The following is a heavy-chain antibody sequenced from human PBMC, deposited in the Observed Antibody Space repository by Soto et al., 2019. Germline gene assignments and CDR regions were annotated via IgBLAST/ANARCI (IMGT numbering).Heavy chain of an antibody. Sequence: ASVKVSCKASGYTLTSYDINWVRQATGQGLEWMGWMNPNSGNTGYAQKFQGRVTMTRNTSISTAYMELSSLRSEDTAVYYCARVTLVTIPYYYYMDVWGKGTTVTVSS. J-gene: IGHJ6*03. CDR1: GYTLTSYD. D-gene: IGHD3-9*01. CDR3: ARVTLVTIPYYYYMDV. V-gene: IGHV1-8*01. CDR2: MNPNSGNT.